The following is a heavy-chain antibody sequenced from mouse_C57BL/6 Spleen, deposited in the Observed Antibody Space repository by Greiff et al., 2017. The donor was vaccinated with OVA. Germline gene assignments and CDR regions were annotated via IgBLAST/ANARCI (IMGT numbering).Heavy chain of an antibody. J-gene: IGHJ4*01. CDR1: GYAFSSSW. CDR3: ARGYGSFYAMDY. V-gene: IGHV1-82*01. CDR2: IYPGDGDT. Sequence: VKLQESGPELVKPGASVKISCKASGYAFSSSWMNWVKQRPGKGLEWIGRIYPGDGDTNYNGKFKGKATLTADKSSSTAYMQLSSLTSEDSAVYFCARGYGSFYAMDYWGQGTSVTVSS. D-gene: IGHD1-1*01.